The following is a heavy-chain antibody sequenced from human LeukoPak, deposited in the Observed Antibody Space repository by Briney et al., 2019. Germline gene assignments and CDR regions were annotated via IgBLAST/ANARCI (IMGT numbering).Heavy chain of an antibody. J-gene: IGHJ4*02. Sequence: SETLSLTCTVSGGSISSSSYYWGWIRQPPGKGLEWIGSIYYSGSTYYNPSLKSRVAVSVDTSKNQFSLRLSSVTASDTAVYYCARHDGIAAPHDFWGQGTLVNVPS. D-gene: IGHD6-13*01. CDR1: GGSISSSSYY. V-gene: IGHV4-39*01. CDR3: ARHDGIAAPHDF. CDR2: IYYSGST.